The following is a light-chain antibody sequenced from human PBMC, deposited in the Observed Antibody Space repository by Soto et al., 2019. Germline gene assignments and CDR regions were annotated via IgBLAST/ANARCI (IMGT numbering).Light chain of an antibody. V-gene: IGLV2-14*01. CDR3: RSYTSSNTYV. Sequence: QSVLTQPASVSGSPGQSITLSCTGTSSDVGGYNYVSWYQQHPGKAPKLMIYDVSNRPSGVSNRFSGSKSGNTASLTISGLQAEDEADYYCRSYTSSNTYVFGTGTKVTVL. CDR2: DVS. J-gene: IGLJ1*01. CDR1: SSDVGGYNY.